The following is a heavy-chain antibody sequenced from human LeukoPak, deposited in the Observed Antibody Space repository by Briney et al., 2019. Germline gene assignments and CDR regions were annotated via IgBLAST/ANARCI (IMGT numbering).Heavy chain of an antibody. J-gene: IGHJ4*02. CDR2: ISYDARNK. Sequence: PGGSLRLSCAASGFTFSSYSMHWVRQTPGKGLEWVAVISYDARNKYYADSVKGRFTISRDNSKNTLYLQMNSLRAEDTAVYYCASHYDSSGYWGQGTLVTVSS. CDR3: ASHYDSSGY. V-gene: IGHV3-30*04. CDR1: GFTFSSYS. D-gene: IGHD3-22*01.